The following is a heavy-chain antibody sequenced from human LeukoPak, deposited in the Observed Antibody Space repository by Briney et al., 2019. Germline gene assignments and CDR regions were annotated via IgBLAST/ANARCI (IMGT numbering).Heavy chain of an antibody. J-gene: IGHJ3*02. CDR1: GGSFSGYY. CDR3: ARDMSSSGLSQGDDAFDI. Sequence: PSETLSLTCAIYGGSFSGYYWSGIRQPPGKGLEWIGEINHSGSTNYNPSLKSRVTISVDTSKNQFSLKLSSVTAADTAVYYCARDMSSSGLSQGDDAFDIWGQGTMVTVSS. D-gene: IGHD3-10*01. V-gene: IGHV4-34*01. CDR2: INHSGST.